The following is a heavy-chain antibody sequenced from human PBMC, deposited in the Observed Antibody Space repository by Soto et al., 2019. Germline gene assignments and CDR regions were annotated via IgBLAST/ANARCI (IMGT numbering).Heavy chain of an antibody. CDR2: ISYDGSNK. Sequence: GGSLRLSCAASGFTFSSYAMHWVRQAPGKGLEWVAVISYDGSNKYYADSVKGRFTISRDNSKNTLYLQMNSLRAEDTAVYYCARDRAWSGYYADYWGQGTLVTVSS. D-gene: IGHD3-3*01. CDR3: ARDRAWSGYYADY. V-gene: IGHV3-30-3*01. J-gene: IGHJ4*02. CDR1: GFTFSSYA.